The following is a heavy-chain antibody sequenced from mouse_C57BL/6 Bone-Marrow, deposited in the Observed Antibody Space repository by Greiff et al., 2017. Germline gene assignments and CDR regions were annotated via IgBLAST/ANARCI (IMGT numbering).Heavy chain of an antibody. CDR1: GYTFTSYG. V-gene: IGHV1-81*01. Sequence: VKLMESGAELARPGASVKLSCKASGYTFTSYGISWVKQRTGQGLEWIGEIYPRSGNTYYNEKFKGKATLTADKSSSTAYMELRSLTSEDSAVYFCARRDGYGSSFDCWGQGTTLTVSS. CDR2: IYPRSGNT. CDR3: ARRDGYGSSFDC. J-gene: IGHJ2*01. D-gene: IGHD1-1*01.